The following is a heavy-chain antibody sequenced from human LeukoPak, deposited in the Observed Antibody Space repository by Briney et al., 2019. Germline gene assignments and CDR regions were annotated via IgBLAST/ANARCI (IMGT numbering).Heavy chain of an antibody. CDR2: ISGSGGST. V-gene: IGHV3-23*01. J-gene: IGHJ4*02. Sequence: PGGSLRLSCAASGFTFSSYAMSWVRQAPGKGLEWVSAISGSGGSTYYADSVKGRFTISRDNSKNTLYLQMNSLRAEDTAVYYCAKFHSYNDSSGYLYYWGQGTLVTVSS. CDR1: GFTFSSYA. CDR3: AKFHSYNDSSGYLYY. D-gene: IGHD3-22*01.